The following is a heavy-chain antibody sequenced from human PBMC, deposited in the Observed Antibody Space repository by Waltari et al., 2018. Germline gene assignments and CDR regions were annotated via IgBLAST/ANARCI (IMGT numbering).Heavy chain of an antibody. CDR3: ARDSQTAVTSFDY. CDR2: ISYDGSDK. V-gene: IGHV3-30*01. Sequence: QVYLEESGGGVVKPGRSLRRSCAVSGFTFNNYAMRWVRQAPGKGLEWVSLISYDGSDKYYADSVKGRFTISRDNSEHTLYLQMNSLRTEDTAIYYCARDSQTAVTSFDYWGQGTLVTVSS. D-gene: IGHD4-17*01. CDR1: GFTFNNYA. J-gene: IGHJ4*02.